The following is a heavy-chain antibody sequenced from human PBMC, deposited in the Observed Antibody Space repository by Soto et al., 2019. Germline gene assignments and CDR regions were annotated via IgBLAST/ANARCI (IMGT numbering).Heavy chain of an antibody. CDR3: AREPGYYYGSVPLYYYGMNV. V-gene: IGHV3-33*01. Sequence: QVQLVESGGGVVQPGRSLRLSCAASGFTFSNYGMNWVRQAPGKGLEWVADIWYDGSNKYYADSVKGRFTISRDNSKNTLYLHMNSLRAEDTAVYYCAREPGYYYGSVPLYYYGMNVWGQGTTVTVSS. CDR2: IWYDGSNK. CDR1: GFTFSNYG. D-gene: IGHD3-10*01. J-gene: IGHJ6*02.